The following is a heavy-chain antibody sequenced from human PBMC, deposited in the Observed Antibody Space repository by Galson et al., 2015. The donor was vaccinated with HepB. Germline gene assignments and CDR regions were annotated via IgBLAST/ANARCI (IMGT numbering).Heavy chain of an antibody. J-gene: IGHJ6*03. CDR2: ISYDVINE. CDR3: VRQGHYYYYMDV. CDR1: GFPFSSHG. Sequence: SLRLSCAASGFPFSSHGMHWVRQAPGQGLEWVATISYDVINEDYADSVKGRFTISRDNSKSTLSLQMKSLRADDTAVYYCVRQGHYYYYMDVWGKGTTVTVSS. V-gene: IGHV3-30*03.